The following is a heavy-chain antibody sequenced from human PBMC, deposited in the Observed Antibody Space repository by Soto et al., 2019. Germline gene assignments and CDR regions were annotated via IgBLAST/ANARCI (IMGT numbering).Heavy chain of an antibody. V-gene: IGHV4-4*07. J-gene: IGHJ4*02. CDR3: ARDGIAYYDILTGYYSAYYFVY. CDR2: IYTSGST. D-gene: IGHD3-9*01. Sequence: PSETLSLTCTVSGGSISSYYWSWIRQPAGKGLEWIGRIYTSGSTNYNPSLKSRVTMSVDTSKNQFSLKLSSVTAADTAVYYCARDGIAYYDILTGYYSAYYFVYWGQGTLVTVSS. CDR1: GGSISSYY.